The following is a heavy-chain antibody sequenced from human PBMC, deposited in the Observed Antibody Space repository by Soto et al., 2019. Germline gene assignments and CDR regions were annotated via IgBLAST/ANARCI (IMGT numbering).Heavy chain of an antibody. CDR3: ATGGSPPFTAVGADFFDF. V-gene: IGHV1-3*01. CDR1: GYNFSYFA. J-gene: IGHJ4*02. D-gene: IGHD1-26*01. Sequence: QVQLVQSGAEVKKPGASVKVSCSASGYNFSYFAIHWVRQAPGQRLEWMGWINGGNGNTKYSQKFQGRVTITQDTAARTAYMELSGLRPEDSAEYYCATGGSPPFTAVGADFFDFWGQGTLVPVSS. CDR2: INGGNGNT.